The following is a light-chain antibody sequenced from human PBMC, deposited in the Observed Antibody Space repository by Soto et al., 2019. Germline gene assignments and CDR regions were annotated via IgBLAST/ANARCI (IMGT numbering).Light chain of an antibody. CDR2: DAS. CDR1: QYVSSSS. CDR3: QQYGSSPRT. J-gene: IGKJ1*01. V-gene: IGKV3-20*01. Sequence: EIVLTQSPGTLSLSPGERATLSGMASQYVSSSSLAWYQQKRGQAPRLLIHDASSRATGIPDRFSGSGSGTDFTLTISRLEPEDFAVYYCQQYGSSPRTFGQGTKVDIK.